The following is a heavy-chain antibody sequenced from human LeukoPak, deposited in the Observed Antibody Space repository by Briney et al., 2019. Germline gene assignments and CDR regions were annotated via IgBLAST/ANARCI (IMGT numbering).Heavy chain of an antibody. D-gene: IGHD2-15*01. V-gene: IGHV3-48*01. CDR2: ISRSSSII. Sequence: GGSLRLSCAVSGFTFSNYNMDWVRQAPGKGLEWVSYISRSSSIIYYADSVKGRFTISRDNAKNSLYLQMNSLRAEDTAVYYCARGPGQYCSGGSCYSYWYFDLWGRGTLVTVSS. J-gene: IGHJ2*01. CDR1: GFTFSNYN. CDR3: ARGPGQYCSGGSCYSYWYFDL.